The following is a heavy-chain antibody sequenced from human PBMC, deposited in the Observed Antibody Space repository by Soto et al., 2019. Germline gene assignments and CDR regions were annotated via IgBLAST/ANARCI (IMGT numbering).Heavy chain of an antibody. J-gene: IGHJ6*02. V-gene: IGHV1-69*13. D-gene: IGHD1-7*01. CDR1: GGTFSSYA. CDR2: IIPIFGTA. CDR3: ARGAGTTKILLVYYGMDV. Sequence: SVKVSCKASGGTFSSYAISWVRQAPGQGLEWMGGIIPIFGTANYAQKFQGRVTITADESTSTAYMELSSQRSEDTAVYYCARGAGTTKILLVYYGMDVWGQGTTVTVSS.